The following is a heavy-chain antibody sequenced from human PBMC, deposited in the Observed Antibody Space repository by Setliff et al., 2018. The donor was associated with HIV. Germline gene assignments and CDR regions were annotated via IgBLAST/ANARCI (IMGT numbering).Heavy chain of an antibody. J-gene: IGHJ6*02. D-gene: IGHD3-10*01. V-gene: IGHV3-33*01. CDR1: GFTFRSYG. CDR3: ARVWFGATFQYYYGMDV. Sequence: GGSLRLSCAASGFTFRSYGMHWVRQAPGSGLEWVAFIWYDGSNKYYAESVKGRFTISRDNSKNTLYLQMNSLRAEDTAVYYCARVWFGATFQYYYGMDVWGQGTTVTVSS. CDR2: IWYDGSNK.